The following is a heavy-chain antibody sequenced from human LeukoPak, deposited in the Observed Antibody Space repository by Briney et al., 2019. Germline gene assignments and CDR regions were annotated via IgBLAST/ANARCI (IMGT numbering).Heavy chain of an antibody. CDR3: ARDPYYDFWSGYYSGYYYYYYMDV. Sequence: SETLSLTCTVSGGSISSYYWSWIRQPPGKGLEWIGYIYYSGSTNYNPSLKSRVTISVDTSKNQFSLKLSSVTAADTAVYYCARDPYYDFWSGYYSGYYYYYYMDVWGKGTTVTVSS. V-gene: IGHV4-59*01. D-gene: IGHD3-3*01. J-gene: IGHJ6*03. CDR2: IYYSGST. CDR1: GGSISSYY.